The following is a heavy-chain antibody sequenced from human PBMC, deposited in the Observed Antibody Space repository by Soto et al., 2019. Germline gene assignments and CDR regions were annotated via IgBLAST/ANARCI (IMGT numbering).Heavy chain of an antibody. J-gene: IGHJ1*01. D-gene: IGHD5-12*01. CDR1: GYTLTELS. V-gene: IGHV1-24*01. CDR3: AKVGPPGVCSDGVCYRGREYIQY. Sequence: GASVKVSCKVSGYTLTELSIHWVRQAPGKGLAWMGSFNPEDDETVYAQKLQGRVTMTEDTSTDTAYMELSRLTSEDTAVYYCAKVGPPGVCSDGVCYRGREYIQYWGQGTLVTVSS. CDR2: FNPEDDET.